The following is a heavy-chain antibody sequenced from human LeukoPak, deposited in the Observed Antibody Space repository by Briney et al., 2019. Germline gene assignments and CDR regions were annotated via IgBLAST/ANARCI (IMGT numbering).Heavy chain of an antibody. V-gene: IGHV5-51*01. CDR2: IYPGDSYT. CDR3: ARRSGSDALDI. Sequence: PGESLNISCTGSGYSFTSYWIAWVRQMPGEGLEWMGIIYPGDSYTTYSPSFQGQVTISADKSITTAYLQWRSLKASDTAMYYCARRSGSDALDIWGQGTMVTVSS. CDR1: GYSFTSYW. J-gene: IGHJ3*02. D-gene: IGHD3-10*01.